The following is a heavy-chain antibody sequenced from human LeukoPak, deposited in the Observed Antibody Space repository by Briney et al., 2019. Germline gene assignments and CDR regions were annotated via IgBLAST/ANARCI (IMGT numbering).Heavy chain of an antibody. J-gene: IGHJ4*02. V-gene: IGHV3-23*01. D-gene: IGHD6-13*01. CDR3: AKDLSHISLSWYGPIFDY. CDR2: IGSGGDA. CDR1: GFTFSSYA. Sequence: GGSLRLSCATSGFTFSSYAMTWVRQPPGKGLEWVSAIGSGGDAKYADSVKGRFTISRDNSKNTLYLQMNSLRAEDTAVYYCAKDLSHISLSWYGPIFDYWGQGTLVTVSS.